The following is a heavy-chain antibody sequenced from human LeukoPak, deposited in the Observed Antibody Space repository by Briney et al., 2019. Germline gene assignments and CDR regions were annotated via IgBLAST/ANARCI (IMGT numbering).Heavy chain of an antibody. CDR1: GFTFSSYA. V-gene: IGHV3-30*18. CDR2: ISHDGFNK. D-gene: IGHD6-13*01. Sequence: GGSLRLSCAASGFTFSSYAMSWVRQAPGKGLEWVSVISHDGFNKYYADSLKGRFTISRDNSKNTLDLQMTSLSAEDTAVYYCAKDKGVATVESDAFDIWGQGTMVTVSS. CDR3: AKDKGVATVESDAFDI. J-gene: IGHJ3*02.